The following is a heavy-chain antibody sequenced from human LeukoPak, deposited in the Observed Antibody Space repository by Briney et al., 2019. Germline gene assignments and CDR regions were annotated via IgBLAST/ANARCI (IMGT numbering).Heavy chain of an antibody. V-gene: IGHV3-13*05. J-gene: IGHJ3*02. CDR1: GFTFSSYD. CDR2: IGTAGDP. D-gene: IGHD2-21*02. Sequence: GGSLRLSRAASGFTFSSYDMHWVRHATGTGLEWVAAIGTAGDPYFPGSVKGRFTFSRENAKNSLYLQMNSLRAGDTAVYYFARGMREAVTGDAFDIWGQGTMVTVSS. CDR3: ARGMREAVTGDAFDI.